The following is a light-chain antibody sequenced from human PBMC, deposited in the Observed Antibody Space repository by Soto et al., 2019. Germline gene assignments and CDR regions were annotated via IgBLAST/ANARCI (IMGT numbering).Light chain of an antibody. V-gene: IGLV2-14*01. J-gene: IGLJ2*01. Sequence: QSALTQPASVSGSPGQSITISCTGTSSDVGGYNYVSWYQQHPGKAPKLMIYDVSNRPSGVSNRFSGSKSGNTPSLTISGLQAEDEADYYCSSYTSSSTLVVFGGETKLTVL. CDR1: SSDVGGYNY. CDR2: DVS. CDR3: SSYTSSSTLVV.